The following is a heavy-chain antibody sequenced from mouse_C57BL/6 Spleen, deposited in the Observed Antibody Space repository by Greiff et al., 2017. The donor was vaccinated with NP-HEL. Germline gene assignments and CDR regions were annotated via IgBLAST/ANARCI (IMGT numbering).Heavy chain of an antibody. J-gene: IGHJ4*01. CDR1: GYTFTSYW. Sequence: QVQLQQPGAELVKPGASVKLSCKASGYTFTSYWMQWVKQRPGQGLEWIGEIDPSDSYTNYNQKFKGKATLTVDTSSSTAYMQLSSLTSEDSAVYYCARRGSNFVMDYWGQGTSVTVSS. V-gene: IGHV1-50*01. CDR3: ARRGSNFVMDY. D-gene: IGHD1-1*01. CDR2: IDPSDSYT.